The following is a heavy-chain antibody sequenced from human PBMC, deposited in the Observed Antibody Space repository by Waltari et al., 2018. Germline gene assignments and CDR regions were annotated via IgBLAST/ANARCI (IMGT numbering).Heavy chain of an antibody. Sequence: EVQLMESGGGLVQPGGSLRLSCVASGLAVRTSFMSWVRQAPGKGLEGVSAMFSGDTTYYTDSVKGRFSTSRDKSKNTLFLQMNSLRAEDTAVYYCARVARGTLYDAFDIWGQGTMVTVSS. CDR2: MFSGDTT. CDR1: GLAVRTSF. CDR3: ARVARGTLYDAFDI. D-gene: IGHD1-26*01. J-gene: IGHJ3*02. V-gene: IGHV3-66*01.